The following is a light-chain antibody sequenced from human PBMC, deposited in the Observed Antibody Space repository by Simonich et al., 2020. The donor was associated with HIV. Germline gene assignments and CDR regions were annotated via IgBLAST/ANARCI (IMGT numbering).Light chain of an antibody. Sequence: DIVMTQSPDSLAVSLGERATINRKSSQSVLYSSNNKNYLAWYQQKPGQPPKLLLYWAATRESGVPDRFSGSGSGTDFTLTISSLQAEDVAVYYCQQYYSTPLTFGGGTKVEIK. V-gene: IGKV4-1*01. CDR1: QSVLYSSNNKNY. CDR3: QQYYSTPLT. J-gene: IGKJ4*01. CDR2: WAA.